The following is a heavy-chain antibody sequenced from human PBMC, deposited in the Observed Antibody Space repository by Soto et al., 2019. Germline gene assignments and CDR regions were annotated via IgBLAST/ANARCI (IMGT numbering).Heavy chain of an antibody. V-gene: IGHV3-33*01. J-gene: IGHJ6*03. D-gene: IGHD2-15*01. Sequence: PGGSLRLSCAASGFTFSSYGMHWVRQAPGKGLEWVAVIWYDGSNKYYADSVKGRFTISRDNSKNTLYLQMNSMRAEDTAVYYCARGEDCSGGSCYSYYYYMDVWGKGTTVTVSS. CDR1: GFTFSSYG. CDR2: IWYDGSNK. CDR3: ARGEDCSGGSCYSYYYYMDV.